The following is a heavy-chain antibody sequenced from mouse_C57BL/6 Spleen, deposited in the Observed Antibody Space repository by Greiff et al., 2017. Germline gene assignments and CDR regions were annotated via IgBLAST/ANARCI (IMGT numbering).Heavy chain of an antibody. CDR2: IDPETGGT. J-gene: IGHJ2*01. CDR3: TRLGYYGSSYGDY. CDR1: GYPFTDYE. D-gene: IGHD1-1*01. V-gene: IGHV1-15*01. Sequence: QVQLKQSGAELVRPGASVTLSCKASGYPFTDYEMHWVKQTPVHGLEWIGAIDPETGGTAYNQKFKGKAILTADKSSSTAYMELRSLTSEDSAVYYCTRLGYYGSSYGDYWGQGTTLTVSS.